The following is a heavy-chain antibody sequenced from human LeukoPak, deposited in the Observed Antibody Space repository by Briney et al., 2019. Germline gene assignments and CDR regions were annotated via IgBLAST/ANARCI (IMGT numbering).Heavy chain of an antibody. Sequence: GGSLRLSCAASGFTFSSHAMHWVRQAPGKGLEWVAVISYDGSNKYYADSVKGRFTISRDNSKNTLYLQMNSLRAEDTAVYYCARDSDSNYATGDYWGQGTLVTVSS. CDR3: ARDSDSNYATGDY. CDR2: ISYDGSNK. V-gene: IGHV3-30*04. D-gene: IGHD4-11*01. CDR1: GFTFSSHA. J-gene: IGHJ4*02.